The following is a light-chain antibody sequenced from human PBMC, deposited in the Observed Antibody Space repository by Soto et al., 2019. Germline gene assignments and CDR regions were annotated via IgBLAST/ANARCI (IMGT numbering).Light chain of an antibody. CDR2: DAS. V-gene: IGKV1-33*01. CDR1: QDISKN. J-gene: IGKJ5*01. CDR3: QQYDNLLPIT. Sequence: QMTQSPSSLSASVGDRVTITCQASQDISKNLNWYQQKLGKAPKLLIYDASSLQTGVPSRFSGSGSETHFTFTIISLQPEDIATSYCQQYDNLLPITFGQGTRLEIK.